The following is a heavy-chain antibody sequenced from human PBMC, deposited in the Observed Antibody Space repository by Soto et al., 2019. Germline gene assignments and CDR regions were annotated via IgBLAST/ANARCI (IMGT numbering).Heavy chain of an antibody. CDR1: GGSFSGHY. J-gene: IGHJ5*02. Sequence: SETLSLTCAVYGGSFSGHYWTWIRQPPGKGLEWVGEITRSGNTNYNPSLKSRVTISVDTSKNQFSLKLSSVTAADTAVYYCARDRPGSFDPWGQGTLVTVSS. V-gene: IGHV4-34*01. CDR3: ARDRPGSFDP. CDR2: ITRSGNT.